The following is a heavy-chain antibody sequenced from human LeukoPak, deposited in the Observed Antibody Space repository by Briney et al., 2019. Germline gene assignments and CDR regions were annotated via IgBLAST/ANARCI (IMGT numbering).Heavy chain of an antibody. Sequence: SETLSLTCTVSGGSISSSSYYWGWIRQPPGKGLEWIGSIYYSGSPYYNPSLKSRVTISVDTSKKQFSLKLSSVTAADTAVYYCASHKRGYYYGSGIDYWGQGTLVTVSS. V-gene: IGHV4-39*01. CDR2: IYYSGSP. CDR3: ASHKRGYYYGSGIDY. CDR1: GGSISSSSYY. D-gene: IGHD3-10*01. J-gene: IGHJ4*02.